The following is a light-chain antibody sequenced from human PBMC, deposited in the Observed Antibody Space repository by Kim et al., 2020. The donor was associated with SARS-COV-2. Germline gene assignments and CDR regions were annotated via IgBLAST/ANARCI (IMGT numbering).Light chain of an antibody. J-gene: IGKJ4*01. Sequence: IQLTQSPSSLSASVGDRVTITCRASQGISSYLAWYQQKPGRAPKLLMYAASTLQGGVPSRFSGSGSGTDFTLTISSLQPEDFATYYCQQLNTYPLTFGGGTKLDIK. V-gene: IGKV1-9*01. CDR1: QGISSY. CDR3: QQLNTYPLT. CDR2: AAS.